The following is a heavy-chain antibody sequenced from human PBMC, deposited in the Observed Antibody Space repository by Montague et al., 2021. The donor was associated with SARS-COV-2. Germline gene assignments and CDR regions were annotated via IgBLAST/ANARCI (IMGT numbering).Heavy chain of an antibody. D-gene: IGHD3-22*01. CDR1: RGSFHIFS. V-gene: IGHV4-34*01. CDR3: ARVTRVVGITPGFGY. J-gene: IGHJ4*02. CDR2: IDHSGNT. Sequence: SETLSLTCAVYRGSFHIFSWGWIRQSPGKGLEWIGEIDHSGNTKYNPSLESRVTISVDTSKNQFSLNLTSVTAADTAMYYCARVTRVVGITPGFGYWGQGTQVAVSS.